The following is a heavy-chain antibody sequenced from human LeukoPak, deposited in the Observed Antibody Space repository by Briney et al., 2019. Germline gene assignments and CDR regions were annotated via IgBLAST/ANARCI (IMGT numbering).Heavy chain of an antibody. J-gene: IGHJ4*02. CDR3: AKGGSGSYSDY. V-gene: IGHV3-74*01. CDR1: GFTFSSYW. D-gene: IGHD3-10*01. CDR2: INSDGSST. Sequence: GGSLRLSCAASGFTFSSYWMHWVRQAPGKGLVWVSRINSDGSSTNYADSVKGRFTISRDNAKNSLYLQMNSLRAEDTALYYCAKGGSGSYSDYWGQGTLVTVSS.